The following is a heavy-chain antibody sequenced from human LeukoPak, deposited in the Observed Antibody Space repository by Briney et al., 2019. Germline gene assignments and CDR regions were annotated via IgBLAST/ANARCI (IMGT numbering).Heavy chain of an antibody. V-gene: IGHV1-69*05. Sequence: ASVKVSCKASGGTFSSYATSWVRQAPGQGLEWMGGIIPIFGTANYAQKFQGRVTITTDESTSTAYMELSSLRSEDTAVYYCARAAKQWLVPGSRIFDYWGQGTPVTVSS. CDR3: ARAAKQWLVPGSRIFDY. J-gene: IGHJ4*02. D-gene: IGHD6-19*01. CDR1: GGTFSSYA. CDR2: IIPIFGTA.